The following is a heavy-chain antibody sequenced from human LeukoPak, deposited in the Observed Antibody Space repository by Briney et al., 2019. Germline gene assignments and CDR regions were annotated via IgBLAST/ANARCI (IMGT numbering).Heavy chain of an antibody. J-gene: IGHJ4*02. V-gene: IGHV4-59*13. Sequence: SETLSLTCSVSGGPISSSYWNWIRQSPERGLEWIGYIYYTGSTNYDPSLKSRAIVSIDTSKNQFYLKLYSVTAADTAVYFCARASLNYDVLTGYFGYFDSWGQGTLVTVSS. CDR3: ARASLNYDVLTGYFGYFDS. D-gene: IGHD3-9*01. CDR2: IYYTGST. CDR1: GGPISSSY.